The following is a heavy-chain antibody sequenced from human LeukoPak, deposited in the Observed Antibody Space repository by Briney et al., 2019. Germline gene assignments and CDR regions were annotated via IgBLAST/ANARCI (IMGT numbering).Heavy chain of an antibody. CDR3: ARIRYYGSGSYYPPVFDY. J-gene: IGHJ4*02. CDR2: INWNGGST. V-gene: IGHV3-20*04. CDR1: GFTFDDYG. D-gene: IGHD3-10*01. Sequence: GGSLRLSCAASGFTFDDYGMSWVRQAPGKGLEWVSGINWNGGSTGYADSVKGRFTISRDNAKNSLYLQMNSLRAEDTALYYCARIRYYGSGSYYPPVFDYWGQGTLVTVSS.